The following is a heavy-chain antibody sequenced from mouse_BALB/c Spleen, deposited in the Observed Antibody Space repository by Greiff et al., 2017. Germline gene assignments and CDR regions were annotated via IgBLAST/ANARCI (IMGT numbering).Heavy chain of an antibody. J-gene: IGHJ2*01. CDR3: ARNYGNPRVFDY. V-gene: IGHV5-12-2*01. CDR1: GFTFSSYT. D-gene: IGHD2-1*01. CDR2: ISNGGGST. Sequence: EVKLMESGGGLVQPGGSLKLSCAASGFTFSSYTMSWVRQTPEKRLEWVAYISNGGGSTYYPDTVKGRFTISRDNAKNPLYLQMSSLKSEDTAMYYRARNYGNPRVFDYWGQGTTLTVSS.